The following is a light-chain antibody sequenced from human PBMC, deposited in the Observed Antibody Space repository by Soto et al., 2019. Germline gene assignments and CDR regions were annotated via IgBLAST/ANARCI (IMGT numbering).Light chain of an antibody. CDR1: QSVSNY. CDR2: DAS. CDR3: QQHHHWPWT. V-gene: IGKV3-11*01. Sequence: EIVMTQSPATLSLSPGERATLSCRASQSVSNYLAWYQQKPGQAPRLLIYDASTRATGIPARFSGSGSRTESTLTISSLQSEDFAVYFCQQHHHWPWTFGQGTKVDIK. J-gene: IGKJ1*01.